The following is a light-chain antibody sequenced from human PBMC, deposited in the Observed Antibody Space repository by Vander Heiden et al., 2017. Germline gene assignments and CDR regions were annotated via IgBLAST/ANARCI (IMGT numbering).Light chain of an antibody. CDR1: SSNSGSNT. V-gene: IGLV1-44*01. Sequence: SVLTQPLSASGTPGQGVTISSSGSSSNSGSNTVNWYQQHPGTAPKLLIYSNSQRSSGVPDRFSGSKSGTSASLAISGLQSEDEADYYCAAWDDSLNGWVFGGGTKLTVL. J-gene: IGLJ3*02. CDR2: SNS. CDR3: AAWDDSLNGWV.